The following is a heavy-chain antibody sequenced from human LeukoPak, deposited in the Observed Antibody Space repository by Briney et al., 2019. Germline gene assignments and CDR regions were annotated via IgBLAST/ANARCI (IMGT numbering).Heavy chain of an antibody. CDR3: ARLSLWSGYYLFDP. J-gene: IGHJ5*02. CDR2: INPNSGGT. Sequence: ASVKVSCKASGYTFTGYYMHWVRQAPGQELEWMGWINPNSGGTNYAQKFQGRVTMTRDTSISTAYMELSRLRSDDTAVYYCARLSLWSGYYLFDPWGQGTLVTVSS. D-gene: IGHD3-3*01. CDR1: GYTFTGYY. V-gene: IGHV1-2*02.